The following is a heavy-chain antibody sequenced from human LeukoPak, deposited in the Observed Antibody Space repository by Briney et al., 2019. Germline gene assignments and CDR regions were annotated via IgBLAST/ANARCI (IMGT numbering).Heavy chain of an antibody. D-gene: IGHD6-13*01. J-gene: IGHJ4*02. CDR2: IKSKTDGGTT. V-gene: IGHV3-15*01. CDR1: AFTLTDAW. Sequence: RAGGSLRLSCAASAFTLTDAWMNWVRQAPGKGLEWVGRIKSKTDGGTTDYAAPVKGRFTISRDDSKNTLYLQMDSLKTDDTAVYYCTPGHYSSLWGQGTLVTVSS. CDR3: TPGHYSSL.